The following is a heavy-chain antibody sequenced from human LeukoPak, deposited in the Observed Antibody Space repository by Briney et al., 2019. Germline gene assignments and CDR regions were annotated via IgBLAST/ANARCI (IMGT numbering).Heavy chain of an antibody. CDR1: GGTFSSYA. V-gene: IGHV1-69*06. Sequence: PGASVKVSCKASGGTFSSYAISWVRQAPGQGLEWMGGIIPIFGTANYAQKFQGRVTITADKSTSTAYMELSSLRSEDTAVYYCARAMVRGAEDYYYGMDVWGKGTTVTVSS. J-gene: IGHJ6*04. D-gene: IGHD3-10*01. CDR2: IIPIFGTA. CDR3: ARAMVRGAEDYYYGMDV.